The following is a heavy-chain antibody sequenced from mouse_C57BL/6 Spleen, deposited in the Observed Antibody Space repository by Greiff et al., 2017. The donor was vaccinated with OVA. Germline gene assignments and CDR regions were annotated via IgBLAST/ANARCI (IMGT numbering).Heavy chain of an antibody. D-gene: IGHD2-2*01. Sequence: VQGVESGPGLVAPSQSLSITCTVSGFSLTSYGVHWVRQPPGKGLEWLVVIWSDGSTTYNSALKSRLSISKDNSKSQVFLKMNSLQTDDTAMYYCARHGYYGYDREYYFDYWGQGTTLTVSS. J-gene: IGHJ2*01. CDR1: GFSLTSYG. V-gene: IGHV2-6-1*01. CDR3: ARHGYYGYDREYYFDY. CDR2: IWSDGST.